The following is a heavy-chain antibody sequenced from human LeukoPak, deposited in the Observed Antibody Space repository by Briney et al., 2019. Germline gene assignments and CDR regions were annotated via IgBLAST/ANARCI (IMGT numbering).Heavy chain of an antibody. J-gene: IGHJ2*01. CDR2: IIPIFGTA. CDR3: ARVYYYDSSGYLYWYFDL. Sequence: SVKVSCKASGGTFSSYAISWVRQAPGQGLEWMGGIIPIFGTANYAQKFQGRVTITADESTSTAYMELSSLRSEDTAVYYCARVYYYDSSGYLYWYFDLWGRGTLVTVSS. V-gene: IGHV1-69*13. CDR1: GGTFSSYA. D-gene: IGHD3-22*01.